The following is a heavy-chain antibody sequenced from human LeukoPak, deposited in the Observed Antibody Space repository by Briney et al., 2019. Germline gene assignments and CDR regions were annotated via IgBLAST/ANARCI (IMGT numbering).Heavy chain of an antibody. J-gene: IGHJ4*02. V-gene: IGHV4-39*07. CDR3: ARDWGFYSFDS. CDR2: IYYSGST. CDR1: GGSISSSSYY. Sequence: PSETLSLTCTVSGGSISSSSYYWGWIHQPPGKGLEWIGSIYYSGSTYYNPSLKSRVTISVDTSKNQFSLKLTSVTAADTAIYYCARDWGFYSFDSWGQGTQVTVSS. D-gene: IGHD3-16*01.